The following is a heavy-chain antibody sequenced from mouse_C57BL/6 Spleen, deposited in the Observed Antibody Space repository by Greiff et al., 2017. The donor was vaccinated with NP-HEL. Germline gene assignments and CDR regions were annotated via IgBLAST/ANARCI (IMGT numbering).Heavy chain of an antibody. CDR1: GYTFTDYY. J-gene: IGHJ4*01. V-gene: IGHV1-26*01. D-gene: IGHD4-1*02. CDR3: ARSSTGTDYYAMDY. CDR2: INPNNGGT. Sequence: EVQLQQSGPELVKPGASVKISCKASGYTFTDYYMNWVKQSHGKSLEWIGDINPNNGGTSYNQKFKGKATLTVDKSSSTAYMELSSLTSVDSAVYYCARSSTGTDYYAMDYWGQGTSVTVSS.